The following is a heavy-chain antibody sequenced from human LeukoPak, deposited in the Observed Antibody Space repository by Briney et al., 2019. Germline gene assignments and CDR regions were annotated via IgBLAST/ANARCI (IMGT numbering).Heavy chain of an antibody. V-gene: IGHV1-8*02. CDR2: MNPNSGNT. Sequence: ASVKVSCKASGYTFTGYYMHWVRQAPGQGLEWMGWMNPNSGNTGYAQKFQGRVTMTRNTSISTAYMELSSLRSEDTAVYHCARAGGYCGRISCPYYFDYWGQGSLVAVSS. CDR3: ARAGGYCGRISCPYYFDY. D-gene: IGHD2-15*01. CDR1: GYTFTGYY. J-gene: IGHJ4*02.